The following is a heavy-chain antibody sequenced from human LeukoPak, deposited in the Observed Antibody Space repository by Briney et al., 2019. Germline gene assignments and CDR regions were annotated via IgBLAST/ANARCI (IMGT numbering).Heavy chain of an antibody. CDR2: IIPILGIA. CDR1: GGTFSSYT. Sequence: VASVKVSCKASGGTFSSYTISWVRQAPGQGLEWMGRIIPILGIANYAQKFQGRVTITADKSTSTAYMALSSLRSEDTAVYYCASSYDLGSIDYWSQGTLVTVSS. J-gene: IGHJ4*02. CDR3: ASSYDLGSIDY. D-gene: IGHD3-3*01. V-gene: IGHV1-69*02.